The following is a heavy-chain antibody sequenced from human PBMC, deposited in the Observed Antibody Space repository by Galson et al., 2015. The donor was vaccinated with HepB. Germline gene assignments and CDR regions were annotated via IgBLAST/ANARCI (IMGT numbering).Heavy chain of an antibody. CDR1: GGSISSGGYS. D-gene: IGHD6-13*01. CDR3: AGDRSSWYGGGDAFDI. Sequence: TLSLTCAVSGGSISSGGYSWTWIRQPPGKGLEWIGCIYYTGSTYYNPSLRSRVTISVDTSKNQFSLKLTSVTAADTAVYFCAGDRSSWYGGGDAFDIWGHGTMVTVSS. J-gene: IGHJ3*02. V-gene: IGHV4-30-4*07. CDR2: IYYTGST.